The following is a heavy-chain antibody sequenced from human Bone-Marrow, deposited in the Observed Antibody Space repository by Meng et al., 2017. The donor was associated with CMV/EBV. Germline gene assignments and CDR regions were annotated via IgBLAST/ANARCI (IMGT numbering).Heavy chain of an antibody. CDR2: INWNGGST. CDR3: ARDEGGIDY. CDR1: GFTFSSYW. J-gene: IGHJ4*02. Sequence: GESLKISCAASGFTFSSYWMSWVRQAPGKGLEWVSGINWNGGSTGYADSVKGRFTISRDNAKNSLYLQMNSLRAEDTALYYCARDEGGIDYWGQGTLVTVSS. V-gene: IGHV3-20*04. D-gene: IGHD3-16*01.